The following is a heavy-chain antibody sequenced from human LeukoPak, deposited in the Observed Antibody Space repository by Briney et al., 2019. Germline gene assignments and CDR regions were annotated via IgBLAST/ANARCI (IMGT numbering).Heavy chain of an antibody. V-gene: IGHV4-61*02. CDR2: IYTSGST. J-gene: IGHJ4*02. D-gene: IGHD2-15*01. CDR3: ARVVVWSYCSGGSCYSFDY. CDR1: GGSISSGSYY. Sequence: SETLSLTCTVSGGSISSGSYYWSWIRQPAGKGLEWIGRIYTSGSTNYNPSLKSRVTISVDTSKNQFSLKLSSVTAADTAVYYCARVVVWSYCSGGSCYSFDYWGQGTLVTVSS.